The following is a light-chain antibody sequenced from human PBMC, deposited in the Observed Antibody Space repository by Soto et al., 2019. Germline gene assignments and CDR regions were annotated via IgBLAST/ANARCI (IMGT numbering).Light chain of an antibody. J-gene: IGLJ1*01. CDR1: SSDVGGYNY. V-gene: IGLV2-14*01. CDR3: SSYTSCSTLV. CDR2: EVS. Sequence: QSVLTQPASVSGSPGQSITISCPGTSSDVGGYNYVSWYQQHPGKAPKLMIYEVSNRPSGVSNRFSGSKSGNTASLTISGLQAEDEADYYCSSYTSCSTLVFGTGTKVTVL.